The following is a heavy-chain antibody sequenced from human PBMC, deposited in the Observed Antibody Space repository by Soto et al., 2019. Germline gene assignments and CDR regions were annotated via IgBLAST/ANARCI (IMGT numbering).Heavy chain of an antibody. CDR1: GFTFSSYA. V-gene: IGHV3-30-3*01. CDR2: ISYDGSNK. J-gene: IGHJ4*02. CDR3: ARDFDYYDSTVHY. Sequence: GGSLRLSCAASGFTFSSYAMHWVRQAPGKGLEWVAVISYDGSNKYYADSVKGRFTISRDNSKNTLYLQMNSLRAEDTAVYYCARDFDYYDSTVHYWGQGTLVTVSS. D-gene: IGHD3-22*01.